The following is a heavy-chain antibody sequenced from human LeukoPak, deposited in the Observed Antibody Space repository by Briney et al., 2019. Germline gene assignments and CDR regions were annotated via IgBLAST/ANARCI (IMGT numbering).Heavy chain of an antibody. J-gene: IGHJ5*02. Sequence: SQTLSLTCAISGDSVSTNSAAWNWIRQSPSRGLEWLGRTYYRSTWYNDYAVSVRGRITVNPDTSKNQFSLHLNSVTPEDTAVYYCARRLTQYDCFDPWGQGILVTVSS. D-gene: IGHD2-2*01. V-gene: IGHV6-1*01. CDR2: TYYRSTWYN. CDR3: ARRLTQYDCFDP. CDR1: GDSVSTNSAA.